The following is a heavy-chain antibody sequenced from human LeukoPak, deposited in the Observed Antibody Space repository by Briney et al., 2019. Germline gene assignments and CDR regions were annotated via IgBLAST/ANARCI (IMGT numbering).Heavy chain of an antibody. Sequence: PGGSLRLSCAASGFTFSSYSMNWVRQAPGKGLEWVSSISSSGTYVYYADSVKGRFTISRDNAKNSLSLQMNSLRADDAAVYYCARDSGSSGWDPTSFFDSWGQGALVTVSS. CDR2: ISSSGTYV. J-gene: IGHJ4*02. CDR3: ARDSGSSGWDPTSFFDS. D-gene: IGHD6-19*01. V-gene: IGHV3-21*01. CDR1: GFTFSSYS.